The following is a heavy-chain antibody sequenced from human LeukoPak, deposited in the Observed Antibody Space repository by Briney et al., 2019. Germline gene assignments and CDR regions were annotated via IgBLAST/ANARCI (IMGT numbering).Heavy chain of an antibody. CDR3: AAQLWFGELCWFDP. CDR2: IYYTGNT. D-gene: IGHD3-10*01. V-gene: IGHV4-39*01. CDR1: DGSISSSSYY. J-gene: IGHJ5*02. Sequence: PSETLSLTCTVSDGSISSSSYYWGWIRHPPGRGMEWVGNIYYTGNTYYNPSLESRVTISVDTSKNQFSLKLSSVTAADTAVYYCAAQLWFGELCWFDPWGQGTLVTVSS.